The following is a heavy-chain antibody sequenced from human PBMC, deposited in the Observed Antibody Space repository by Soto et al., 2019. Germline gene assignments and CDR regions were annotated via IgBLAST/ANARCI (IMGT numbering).Heavy chain of an antibody. J-gene: IGHJ5*02. Sequence: GWIRQPPGKGLEWIGSIYYSGSTYYNPSLKSRVTISVDTSKNQFSLKLSSVTAADTAVYYCARARRLGILTVYNWFDPWGQGTLVTVSS. D-gene: IGHD3-9*01. V-gene: IGHV4-39*01. CDR2: IYYSGST. CDR3: ARARRLGILTVYNWFDP.